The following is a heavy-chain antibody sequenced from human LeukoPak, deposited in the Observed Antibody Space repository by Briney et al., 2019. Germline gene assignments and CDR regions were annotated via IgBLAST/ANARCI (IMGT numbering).Heavy chain of an antibody. CDR3: ARDRWWDIVVVPASNDAFDI. CDR1: GFTFSSYS. Sequence: GGSLRLSCAASGFTFSSYSMNWVRQAPGKGLEWVSSISSSSSYIYYADSVKGRFTISRDNAKNSLYLQMNSLRAEETAVYYCARDRWWDIVVVPASNDAFDIWGQGTMVTVSS. D-gene: IGHD2-2*01. J-gene: IGHJ3*02. V-gene: IGHV3-21*01. CDR2: ISSSSSYI.